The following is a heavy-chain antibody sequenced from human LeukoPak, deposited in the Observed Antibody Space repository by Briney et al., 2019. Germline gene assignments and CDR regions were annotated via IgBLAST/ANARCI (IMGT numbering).Heavy chain of an antibody. J-gene: IGHJ4*02. D-gene: IGHD6-13*01. CDR1: GFTFDDYA. Sequence: PGGSLRLSCAASGFTFDDYAMHWVRQAPGKGLEWVSGISWNSGSIGYADSVKGRFTISRDNAKNSLYLQMTSLRAEDTAVYYCAKYFREAATGSVYFDYWGQGTLVTVSS. CDR3: AKYFREAATGSVYFDY. CDR2: ISWNSGSI. V-gene: IGHV3-9*01.